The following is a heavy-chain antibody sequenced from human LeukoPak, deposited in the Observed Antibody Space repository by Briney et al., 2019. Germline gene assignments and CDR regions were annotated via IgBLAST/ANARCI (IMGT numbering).Heavy chain of an antibody. J-gene: IGHJ4*02. V-gene: IGHV4-61*01. Sequence: SETLSLTCTVSGGSVSGGSYYWSWIRQPPGKGLDWIGSIYYSGTTNYNPSLKSQVTISVDTSKNQFSLKLSSVTAADTAVYYCARDGSGWSDYFDYWGQGTLVAVSS. CDR1: GGSVSGGSYY. CDR3: ARDGSGWSDYFDY. D-gene: IGHD6-19*01. CDR2: IYYSGTT.